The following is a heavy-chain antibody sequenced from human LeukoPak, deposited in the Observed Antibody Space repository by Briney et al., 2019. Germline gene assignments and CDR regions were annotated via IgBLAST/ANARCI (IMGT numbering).Heavy chain of an antibody. D-gene: IGHD1-1*01. V-gene: IGHV3-48*01. CDR3: ARELDGAVAFDI. CDR1: GFIFSTYS. CDR2: ISSTDSTI. J-gene: IGHJ3*02. Sequence: GGSLRLSCAASGFIFSTYSMNWVRQAPGKGLEWVSYISSTDSTIYYADSVQGRFTISRDNAKNSLYLLMNSLRAEDTAVYYCARELDGAVAFDIWGQGTMVTVSS.